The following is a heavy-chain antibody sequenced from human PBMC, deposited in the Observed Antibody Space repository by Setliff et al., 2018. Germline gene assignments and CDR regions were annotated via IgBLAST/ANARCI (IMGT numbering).Heavy chain of an antibody. CDR1: AYTFTSYG. J-gene: IGHJ4*02. Sequence: ASEKVSCKASAYTFTSYGISWVRQAPGQGLEWMGWISTYNGDTNYVEKLQGRVTMTRDTSTSTAYMELRSLTSDATAVYYCARDWIGYSYGRNRDNLDHWGQGTLVTVSS. D-gene: IGHD5-12*01. CDR3: ARDWIGYSYGRNRDNLDH. CDR2: ISTYNGDT. V-gene: IGHV1-18*04.